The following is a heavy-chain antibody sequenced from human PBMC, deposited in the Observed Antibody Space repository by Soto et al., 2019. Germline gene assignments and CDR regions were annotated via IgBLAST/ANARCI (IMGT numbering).Heavy chain of an antibody. CDR2: VNGGGEIT. J-gene: IGHJ6*02. CDR3: ARGHCGVTMDV. Sequence: VQLLESGGGLVQPGGSLRLSCAASEFTFSSYCMIWVRQAPGKGLEWVSGVNGGGEITYYAETVKGRFTITRDNSKNTLYLQMHSLRAEDTAVFDCARGHCGVTMDVWGQGTTVTVSS. D-gene: IGHD2-21*01. V-gene: IGHV3-23*01. CDR1: EFTFSSYC.